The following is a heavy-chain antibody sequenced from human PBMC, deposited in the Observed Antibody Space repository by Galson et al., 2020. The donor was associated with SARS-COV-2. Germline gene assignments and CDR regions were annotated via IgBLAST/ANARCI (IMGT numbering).Heavy chain of an antibody. CDR3: ARCAVLRYVDWLVTSDPFDY. V-gene: IGHV4-39*01. CDR2: IYYSGST. Sequence: ASETLSLTCTVSGGSISSSSYYWGWIRQPPGKGLEWIGSIYYSGSTYYNPSLKSRVTISVDTSKNQFSLKLSSVTAADTAVYYCARCAVLRYVDWLVTSDPFDYWGQGTLVTVSS. D-gene: IGHD3-9*01. J-gene: IGHJ4*02. CDR1: GGSISSSSYY.